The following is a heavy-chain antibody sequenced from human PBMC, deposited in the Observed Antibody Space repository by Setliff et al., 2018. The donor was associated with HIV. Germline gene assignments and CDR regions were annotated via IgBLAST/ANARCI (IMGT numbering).Heavy chain of an antibody. CDR1: GYTFTSYG. D-gene: IGHD3-3*01. CDR2: ISAYNGNT. V-gene: IGHV1-18*01. J-gene: IGHJ6*03. Sequence: AASVKVSCKASGYTFTSYGISWVRQAPGQGLEWMGWISAYNGNTHYAQRLQGRVTMTTDASTRTAYMELRSLRSDDTAVYYCARQFLDWSNDYYSRYYMDVWGKGTTVTAP. CDR3: ARQFLDWSNDYYSRYYMDV.